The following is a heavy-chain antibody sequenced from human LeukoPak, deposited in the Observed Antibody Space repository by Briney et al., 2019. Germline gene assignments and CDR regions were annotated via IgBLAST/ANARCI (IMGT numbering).Heavy chain of an antibody. CDR3: AREVVSSPSYFDS. V-gene: IGHV3-53*01. CDR1: GFTVSSTY. J-gene: IGHJ4*02. CDR2: FYRGDST. Sequence: GGSLRLSCAASGFTVSSTYMSWVRQAPGKGLEWVSFFYRGDSTYYAESVRGRFTISRDNSKNTLYLLMNSLIPEDTAVYYCAREVVSSPSYFDSWGQGTLVTVSS. D-gene: IGHD2-15*01.